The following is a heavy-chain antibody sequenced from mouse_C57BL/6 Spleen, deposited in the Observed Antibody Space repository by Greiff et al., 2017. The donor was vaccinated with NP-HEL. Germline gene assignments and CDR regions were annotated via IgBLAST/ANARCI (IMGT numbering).Heavy chain of an antibody. Sequence: EVKLVESGGGLVKPGGSLKLSCAASGFTFSDYGMHWVRQAPEKGLEWVAYISSGSSTIYYADTVKGRFTISRDNAKNTLFLQMTSLTSEDAAMYYCARLIGAYAMDYWGQGTSVTVSS. J-gene: IGHJ4*01. D-gene: IGHD1-1*02. CDR1: GFTFSDYG. CDR2: ISSGSSTI. V-gene: IGHV5-17*01. CDR3: ARLIGAYAMDY.